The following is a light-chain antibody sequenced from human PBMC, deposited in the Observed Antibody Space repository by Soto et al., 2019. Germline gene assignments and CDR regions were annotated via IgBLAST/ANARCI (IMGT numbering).Light chain of an antibody. J-gene: IGLJ2*01. CDR1: SSGVGGYNY. CDR3: SLYTSSRRV. CDR2: DVS. Sequence: QSALTQPASVSGSPGQSITISCTGTSSGVGGYNYVSWYQQHPGKAPKLMIYDVSNRPSGVSNRFSGSKSGNTAALAICGVQAEEDADYYCSLYTSSRRVFGGGTKLTVL. V-gene: IGLV2-14*01.